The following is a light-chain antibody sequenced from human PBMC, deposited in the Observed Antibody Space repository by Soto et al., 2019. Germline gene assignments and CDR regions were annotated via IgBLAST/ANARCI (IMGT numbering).Light chain of an antibody. V-gene: IGLV2-14*02. CDR1: SSDVGSYNL. Sequence: QSALTQPASVSGSPGQSITISCTGTSSDVGSYNLVSWYQHHPGNTPKLMIYEGSRRPSGVSDRFSGSKSGNTASLTISGLQAEDEADYYCSSYTNINTRACVFGTGTKVTVL. CDR3: SSYTNINTRACV. CDR2: EGS. J-gene: IGLJ1*01.